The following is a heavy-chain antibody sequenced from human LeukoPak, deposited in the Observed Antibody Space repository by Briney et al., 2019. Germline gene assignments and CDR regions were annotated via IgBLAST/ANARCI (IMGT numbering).Heavy chain of an antibody. D-gene: IGHD6-19*01. CDR1: GYTFTTYA. V-gene: IGHV1-18*01. J-gene: IGHJ6*03. CDR3: ARRAVGNSYYHSMDV. Sequence: GASVKVSCKASGYTFTTYAISWVRQAPGQGLEWMGWISAYNGNTNYAQKFQGRVTITRNTSISTAFMELSSLRSEDTAVYYCARRAVGNSYYHSMDVWGKGTTVTVSS. CDR2: ISAYNGNT.